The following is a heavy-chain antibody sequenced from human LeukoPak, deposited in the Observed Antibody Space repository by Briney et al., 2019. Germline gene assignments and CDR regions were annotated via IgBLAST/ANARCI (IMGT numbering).Heavy chain of an antibody. CDR3: AKDRSESYFYFDC. D-gene: IGHD1-26*01. J-gene: IGHJ4*02. CDR2: IRSGGSDE. V-gene: IGHV3-30*02. CDR1: GFTFSSNG. Sequence: RGSLRLSCAASGFTFSSNGMHWVRQAPGKGLEWVAFIRSGGSDERYADSVKGRFTISRDNSKNTLYLQMNSLRDEDTAVYYCAKDRSESYFYFDCWGQGTLVTVSS.